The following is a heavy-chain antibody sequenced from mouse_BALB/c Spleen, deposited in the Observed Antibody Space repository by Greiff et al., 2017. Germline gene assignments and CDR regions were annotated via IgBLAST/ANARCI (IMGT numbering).Heavy chain of an antibody. CDR2: IRNKANGYTT. CDR1: GFTFTAYY. D-gene: IGHD1-1*01. V-gene: IGHV7-3*02. Sequence: EVHLVESGGGLVQPGGSLRLSCATSGFTFTAYYMSWVRQPPGKALEWLGFIRNKANGYTTEYSASVKGRFTISRDNSQSILYLQMNTLRAEDSATYYCARNYGSSFDYWGQGTTLTVSS. CDR3: ARNYGSSFDY. J-gene: IGHJ2*01.